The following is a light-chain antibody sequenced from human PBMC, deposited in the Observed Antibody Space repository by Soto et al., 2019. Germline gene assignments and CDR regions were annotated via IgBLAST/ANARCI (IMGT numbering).Light chain of an antibody. Sequence: QSVLTQPPSASGTPGQRVTISCSGGISNIESNYVYWYQQFPGAAPKLMIFEVNGRPSGVSDRFSGSKSGNTASLTISGLQPEDEADYYCSSFSSSSTPYVFGTGTQLTVL. V-gene: IGLV1-47*01. CDR3: SSFSSSSTPYV. CDR1: ISNIESNY. J-gene: IGLJ1*01. CDR2: EVN.